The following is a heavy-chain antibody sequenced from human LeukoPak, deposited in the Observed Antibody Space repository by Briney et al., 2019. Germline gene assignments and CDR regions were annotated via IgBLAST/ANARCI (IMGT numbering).Heavy chain of an antibody. CDR3: AKTDTEYCDDTSGGSCYSYYYYGMDV. Sequence: GGSLRLSCAASGFTFSSYAMSWVRQAPGKGLEWVSAISGSGGSTYYADSVMGRFTISRDNSKNTLYLQMNSLRAEDTDVYYCAKTDTEYCDDTSGGSCYSYYYYGMDVWGQGTTVTVSS. J-gene: IGHJ6*02. D-gene: IGHD2-15*01. V-gene: IGHV3-23*01. CDR2: ISGSGGST. CDR1: GFTFSSYA.